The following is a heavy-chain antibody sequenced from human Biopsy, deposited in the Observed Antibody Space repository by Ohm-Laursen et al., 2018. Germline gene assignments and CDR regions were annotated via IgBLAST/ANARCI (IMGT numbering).Heavy chain of an antibody. Sequence: SETLSLTCTVSGDSLTSGPENWSWIRQSPGQGLEYIGFIYSGGNTNYSPSLKNRVTMSVDTSKNQFYLKLYSVTAADTAVYYCARGRRTGGWPYFDNWGQGALVIVSP. D-gene: IGHD6-19*01. CDR2: IYSGGNT. J-gene: IGHJ4*02. CDR3: ARGRRTGGWPYFDN. V-gene: IGHV4-61*01. CDR1: GDSLTSGPEN.